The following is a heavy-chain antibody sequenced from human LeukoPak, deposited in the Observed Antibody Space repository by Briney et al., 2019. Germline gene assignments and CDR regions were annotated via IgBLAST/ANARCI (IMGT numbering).Heavy chain of an antibody. CDR3: ARDRASYSSSWYVGFGY. J-gene: IGHJ4*02. D-gene: IGHD6-13*01. Sequence: GASVKVSCKASGGTFSSYAISWVRQAPGQGLEWMGGIIPIFGTANYAQKFQGRVTITADKSTSTAYMELSSLRSEDTAAYYCARDRASYSSSWYVGFGYWGQGTLVTVSS. V-gene: IGHV1-69*06. CDR2: IIPIFGTA. CDR1: GGTFSSYA.